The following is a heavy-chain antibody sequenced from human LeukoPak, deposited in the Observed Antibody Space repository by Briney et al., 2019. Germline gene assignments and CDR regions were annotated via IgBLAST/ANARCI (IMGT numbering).Heavy chain of an antibody. D-gene: IGHD2-2*01. Sequence: GGSLRLSCAASGFTLNRYWMHWVRQAPGKGLVWVSRINVDGSSTAYADSVKGRFTISRDNAKNTLYLQMNSLRAEDTAVYYCARHQGLGLDIVVVPAASNFDYWGQGTLVTIS. CDR1: GFTLNRYW. J-gene: IGHJ4*02. CDR2: INVDGSST. CDR3: ARHQGLGLDIVVVPAASNFDY. V-gene: IGHV3-74*01.